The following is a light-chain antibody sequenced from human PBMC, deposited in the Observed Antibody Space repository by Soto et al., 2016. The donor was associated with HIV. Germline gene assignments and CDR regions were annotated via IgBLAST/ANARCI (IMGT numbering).Light chain of an antibody. CDR3: QQLNSYHTWT. V-gene: IGKV1-9*01. CDR1: QSIGRF. J-gene: IGKJ1*01. CDR2: PAS. Sequence: DIQMTQSPSSLSASVGDRVTITCRASQSIGRFLNWYQQISGKAPNLLIYPASTLQSGVPSRFSGSGSGTEFTLTINSLQPEDFATYYCQQLNSYHTWTFGQGTKVEIK.